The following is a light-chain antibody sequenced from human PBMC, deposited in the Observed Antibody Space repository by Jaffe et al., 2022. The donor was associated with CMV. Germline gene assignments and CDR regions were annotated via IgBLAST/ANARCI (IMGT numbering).Light chain of an antibody. CDR2: DAS. J-gene: IGKJ2*01. V-gene: IGKV1-33*01. Sequence: DIQMTQSPSSLSASVGDRVTITCQANQDINNYLNWYQQKPGKAPKLLIYDASTLEAGVPSRFSGSGSGTDFSFTISSLQPEDIATYYCQQYYNLPVTFGQGTKLEIK. CDR1: QDINNY. CDR3: QQYYNLPVT.